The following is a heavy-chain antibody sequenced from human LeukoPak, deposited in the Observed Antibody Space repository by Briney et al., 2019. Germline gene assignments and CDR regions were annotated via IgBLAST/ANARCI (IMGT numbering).Heavy chain of an antibody. Sequence: GGSLRLSCAASGFSFDDYGMSWVRQAPGEGLEWVSDINWNGGSTGYEDSVKGRFTISRDNAKNSLYLQMNSLRAEDTALYYCARDLTEFGGIAVGGLDYWGQGTLVTVSS. V-gene: IGHV3-20*04. CDR2: INWNGGST. D-gene: IGHD6-13*01. CDR3: ARDLTEFGGIAVGGLDY. J-gene: IGHJ4*02. CDR1: GFSFDDYG.